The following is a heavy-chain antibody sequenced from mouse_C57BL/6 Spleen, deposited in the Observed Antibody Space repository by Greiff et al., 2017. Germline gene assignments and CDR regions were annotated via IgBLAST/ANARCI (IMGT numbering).Heavy chain of an antibody. CDR1: GYTFTDYN. D-gene: IGHD1-2*01. J-gene: IGHJ2*01. CDR2: INPNNGGT. V-gene: IGHV1-18*01. CDR3: APLLYYFDY. Sequence: EVQLQQSGPELVKPGASVKIPCKASGYTFTDYNMDWVKQSHGKSLEWIGDINPNNGGTIYNQKFKGKATLTVDKSSSTAYMQLSSLTSEDSAVYYCAPLLYYFDYWGQGTTLTVSS.